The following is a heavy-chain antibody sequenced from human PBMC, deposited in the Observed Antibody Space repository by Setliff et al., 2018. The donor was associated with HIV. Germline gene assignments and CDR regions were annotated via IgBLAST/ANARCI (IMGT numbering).Heavy chain of an antibody. CDR1: GFTFSGSA. CDR2: IRSKANSYAT. J-gene: IGHJ4*02. V-gene: IGHV3-73*01. Sequence: GSLRLSCAASGFTFSGSAMHWVRQASGKGLEWVGRIRSKANSYATAYAASVKGRFTISRDNSKNTLYLQMNSLRDEDTAVYYCAKDDPLFEYWGQGALVTVSS. CDR3: AKDDPLFEY.